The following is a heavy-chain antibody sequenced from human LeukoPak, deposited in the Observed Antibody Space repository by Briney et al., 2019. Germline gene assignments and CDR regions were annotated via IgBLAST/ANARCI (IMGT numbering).Heavy chain of an antibody. CDR2: ISYDGSNK. D-gene: IGHD4-17*01. CDR1: GFTFSSYA. V-gene: IGHV3-30-3*01. Sequence: GRSLRLSCAASGFTFSSYAMHWVRQAPGKGLEWVAVISYDGSNKYYADSVEGRFTISRDNSKNTLYLQMNSLRAEDTAVYYCARDVTDYGDYLDYWGQGTLVTVSS. J-gene: IGHJ4*02. CDR3: ARDVTDYGDYLDY.